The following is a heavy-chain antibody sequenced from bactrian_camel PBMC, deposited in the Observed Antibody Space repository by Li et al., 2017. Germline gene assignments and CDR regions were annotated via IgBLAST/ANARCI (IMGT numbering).Heavy chain of an antibody. D-gene: IGHD7*01. CDR3: AADRGDGGFWMEHEYDT. Sequence: VQLVESGGGLVQPGGSLRLSCAVSGFTLSKYWMNWVRQAPGKGLEWVSTINPTPSTAYYSDSVKGRFTISRDNAKNTLYLQMNSLKPEDTAMYYCAADRGDGGFWMEHEYDTWGQGTQVTVS. V-gene: IGHV3S1*01. J-gene: IGHJ4*01. CDR2: INPTPSTA. CDR1: GFTLSKYW.